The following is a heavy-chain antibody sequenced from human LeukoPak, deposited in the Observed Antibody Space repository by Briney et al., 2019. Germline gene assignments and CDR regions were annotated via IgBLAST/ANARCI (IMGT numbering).Heavy chain of an antibody. Sequence: SETLSLTCTVSGGSISSSYWSWIRQPPGKGLEWIGYIYYSGSTNYNPSLKSRVTISVDTSKNQFSLKLSSVTAADTAVYYCARDRGYSGYPSSFDPWGQGTLVTVSS. CDR2: IYYSGST. V-gene: IGHV4-59*01. CDR1: GGSISSSY. D-gene: IGHD5-12*01. CDR3: ARDRGYSGYPSSFDP. J-gene: IGHJ5*02.